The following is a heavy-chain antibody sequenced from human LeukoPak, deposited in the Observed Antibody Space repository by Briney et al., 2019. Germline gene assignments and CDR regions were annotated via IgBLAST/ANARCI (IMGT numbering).Heavy chain of an antibody. CDR1: GYSLTELS. CDR2: FDPEDGET. V-gene: IGHV1-24*01. J-gene: IGHJ4*02. Sequence: ASVKVSCKVSGYSLTELSMHWVRQAPGKGLEWMGGFDPEDGETIYAREFQGRVTMTRDTSTNTVYMELSSLRSEDTAVYYCARSRYYFDSSGYNIWGQGTLVSVSS. CDR3: ARSRYYFDSSGYNI. D-gene: IGHD3-22*01.